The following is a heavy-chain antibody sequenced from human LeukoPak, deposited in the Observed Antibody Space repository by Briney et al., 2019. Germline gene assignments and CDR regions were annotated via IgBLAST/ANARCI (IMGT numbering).Heavy chain of an antibody. CDR2: ITSSSRYI. V-gene: IGHV3-21*04. CDR1: GFTFSSYS. J-gene: IGHJ4*02. Sequence: PGGSLRLSCAASGFTFSSYSMNWVRQAPGKGLEWVSSITSSSRYIYYADSVKGRFTISRDNAKNSLYLQMNSLRVEDTAMYYCTTSKDHYSHHWGQGTLVTVSS. CDR3: TTSKDHYSHH.